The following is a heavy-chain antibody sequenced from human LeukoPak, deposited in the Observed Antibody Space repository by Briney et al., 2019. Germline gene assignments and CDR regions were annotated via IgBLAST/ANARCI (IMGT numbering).Heavy chain of an antibody. CDR3: ARVVGYCSSTSCYGGYYFDY. CDR2: ISSSSSYT. Sequence: SGGSLRLSCAASGFTVSDYYMNWIRQAPGKGLEWVSYISSSSSYTKYADSVKGRFTISRDNAKNSLYLQMNSLRAEDTAVYYCARVVGYCSSTSCYGGYYFDYWGQGTLVTVSS. CDR1: GFTVSDYY. V-gene: IGHV3-11*06. D-gene: IGHD2-2*01. J-gene: IGHJ4*02.